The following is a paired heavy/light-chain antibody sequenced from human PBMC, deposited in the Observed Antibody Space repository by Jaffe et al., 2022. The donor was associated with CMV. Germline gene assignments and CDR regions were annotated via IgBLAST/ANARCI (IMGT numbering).Heavy chain of an antibody. V-gene: IGHV3-23*04. Sequence: EVQLVESGGGLVQPGGSLRLSCAASGFTFSSYAMSWVRQAPGKGLEWVSAISGSGGSTYYADSVKGRFTISRDNSKNTLYLQMNSLRAEDTAVYYCAKDEVDYDYVWGSYGFDYWGQGTLVTVSS. CDR3: AKDEVDYDYVWGSYGFDY. D-gene: IGHD3-16*01. CDR2: ISGSGGST. J-gene: IGHJ4*02. CDR1: GFTFSSYA.
Light chain of an antibody. J-gene: IGKJ4*01. V-gene: IGKV1-17*01. CDR2: AAS. CDR3: LQHNSYLLT. Sequence: DIQMTQSPSSLSASVGDRVTITCRASQGIRNDLGWYQQKPGKAPKRLIYAASSLQSGVPSRFSGSGSGTEFTLTISSLQPEDFATYYCLQHNSYLLTFGGGTKVEIK. CDR1: QGIRND.